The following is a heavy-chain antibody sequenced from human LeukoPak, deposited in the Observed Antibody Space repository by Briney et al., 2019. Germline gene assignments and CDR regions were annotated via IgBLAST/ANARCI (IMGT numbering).Heavy chain of an antibody. V-gene: IGHV3-7*01. J-gene: IGHJ3*02. CDR3: ARDRRVVVVPAAENDAFDI. CDR2: IKQDGSEK. Sequence: PGGSLRLSCAASGFTFSSYWMSWVRQAPGKGLEWVANIKQDGSEKYYVDSVKGRFTISRDNAKNSLYLQMNSLRAEDTAVYYCARDRRVVVVPAAENDAFDIWGQGTMVTVSS. D-gene: IGHD2-2*01. CDR1: GFTFSSYW.